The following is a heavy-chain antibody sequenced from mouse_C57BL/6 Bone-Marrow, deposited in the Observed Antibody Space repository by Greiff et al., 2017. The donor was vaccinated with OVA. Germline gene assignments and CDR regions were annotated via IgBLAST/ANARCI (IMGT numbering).Heavy chain of an antibody. CDR3: ARDPYDKGPWFAY. V-gene: IGHV5-4*01. CDR2: ISDGGSYT. CDR1: GFTFSSYA. Sequence: EVKLVESGGGLVKPGGSLKLSCAASGFTFSSYAMSWVRQTPEKRLEWVATISDGGSYTYYPDNVKGRFTISRDNAKNNLYLQMSHLKSEDTAMYYCARDPYDKGPWFAYWGQGTLVTVSA. J-gene: IGHJ3*01. D-gene: IGHD2-3*01.